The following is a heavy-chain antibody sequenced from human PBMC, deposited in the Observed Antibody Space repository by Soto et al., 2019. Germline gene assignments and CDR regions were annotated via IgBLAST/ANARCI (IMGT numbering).Heavy chain of an antibody. CDR1: GFTFSSYG. CDR2: ISYDGSNK. J-gene: IGHJ6*02. CDR3: AKDMYSYAFMDV. D-gene: IGHD5-18*01. V-gene: IGHV3-30*18. Sequence: GGSLRLSCAASGFTFSSYGMHWVRQAPGKGLEWVAVISYDGSNKYYADSVKGRFTISRDNSKNTLYLQMNSLRAEDTAVYYCAKDMYSYAFMDVWGQGTTVTVSS.